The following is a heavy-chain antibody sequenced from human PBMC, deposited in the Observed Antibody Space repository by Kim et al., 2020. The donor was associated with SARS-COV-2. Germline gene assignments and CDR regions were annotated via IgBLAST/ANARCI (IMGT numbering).Heavy chain of an antibody. CDR3: ATSSGAKAYWFDP. CDR1: GGTFSSYA. Sequence: SVKVSCKASGGTFSSYAISGVRQAPGQGLEWMGGIIPIFGTANYAQKFQGRVTITADESTSTAYMELSSLRSEDTAVYYCATSSGAKAYWFDPWGQGTLVTVSS. D-gene: IGHD6-19*01. CDR2: IIPIFGTA. J-gene: IGHJ5*02. V-gene: IGHV1-69*13.